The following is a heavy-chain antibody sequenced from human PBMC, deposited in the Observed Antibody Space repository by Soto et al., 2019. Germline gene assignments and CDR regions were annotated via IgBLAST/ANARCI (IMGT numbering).Heavy chain of an antibody. CDR2: IYYSGST. J-gene: IGHJ4*02. V-gene: IGHV4-30-4*01. D-gene: IGHD4-4*01. CDR1: GGSISSGDYY. CDR3: ARAPPGTTVTTFDY. Sequence: PSETLSPTCTVSGGSISSGDYYWSWIRQPPGKGLEWIGYIYYSGSTYYNPSLKSRVTISVDTSKNQFSLKLSSVTAADTAVYYCARAPPGTTVTTFDYWGQGTLVTVSS.